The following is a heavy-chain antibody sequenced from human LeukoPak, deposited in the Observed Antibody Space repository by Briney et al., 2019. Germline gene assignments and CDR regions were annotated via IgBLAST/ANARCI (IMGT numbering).Heavy chain of an antibody. Sequence: GGSLRLSCAASGFTFSIYSMNWVRHAPGKGLEWVSSISSSSSYIYYADSVKGRFTISRDNAKNSLYLQMNSLRAEDTAVYYCAREGLRYFDSGIDYWGQGTLVTVSS. CDR3: AREGLRYFDSGIDY. J-gene: IGHJ4*02. CDR2: ISSSSSYI. D-gene: IGHD3-9*01. CDR1: GFTFSIYS. V-gene: IGHV3-21*01.